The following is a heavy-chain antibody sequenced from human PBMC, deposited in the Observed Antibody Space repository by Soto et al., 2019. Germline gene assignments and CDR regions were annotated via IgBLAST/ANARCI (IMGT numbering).Heavy chain of an antibody. CDR2: ISPSTSTI. V-gene: IGHV3-48*02. J-gene: IGHJ6*02. CDR1: GFTFSSYS. CDR3: ARDKYHYDGSGPMEGDYFYYGMDV. Sequence: EVPLVESGGGLAQPGGSLRLSCVASGFTFSSYSLNWVRQAPGRGLEWVSYISPSTSTIYYADSVKGRFTVSRDNVNNSLYLQLNSLRDVDTAVYYCARDKYHYDGSGPMEGDYFYYGMDVWGQGTTVTVSS. D-gene: IGHD3-22*01.